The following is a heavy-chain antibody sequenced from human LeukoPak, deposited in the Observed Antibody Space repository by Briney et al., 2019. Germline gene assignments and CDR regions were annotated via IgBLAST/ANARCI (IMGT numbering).Heavy chain of an antibody. D-gene: IGHD6-13*01. CDR3: ARASRAGGFDY. V-gene: IGHV1-46*01. Sequence: ASMKVSCKASGYTFTNYYIHWVRQAPGQGLEWMGIINPSGGSTGYAQMFQGRVTMTRDTSTSTVYMELSILRSEDTAVYYCARASRAGGFDYWGQGTLVTVSS. J-gene: IGHJ4*02. CDR2: INPSGGST. CDR1: GYTFTNYY.